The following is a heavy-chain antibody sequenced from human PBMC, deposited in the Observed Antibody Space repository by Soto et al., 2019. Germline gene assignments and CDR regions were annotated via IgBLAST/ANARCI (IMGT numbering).Heavy chain of an antibody. CDR1: GGTFSSYA. J-gene: IGHJ6*02. Sequence: QVQLVQSGAEVKKPGSSVKVSCKASGGTFSSYAISWVRQAPGQGLEWMGGSIPIFGTANYAQKFQGRVTITADESTSTAYMELSSLRSEDTAVYYCAEAYCGGDCYSSWVGYYYYGMDVWGQGTTVTVSS. D-gene: IGHD2-21*02. CDR3: AEAYCGGDCYSSWVGYYYYGMDV. V-gene: IGHV1-69*01. CDR2: SIPIFGTA.